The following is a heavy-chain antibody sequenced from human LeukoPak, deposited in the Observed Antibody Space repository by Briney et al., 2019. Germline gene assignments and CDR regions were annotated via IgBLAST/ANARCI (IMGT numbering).Heavy chain of an antibody. V-gene: IGHV1-69*04. J-gene: IGHJ5*02. CDR3: AREVKDGYDRLNWFDP. D-gene: IGHD5-12*01. Sequence: SVKVSCKASGGTFSSYAISWVRQAPGQGLEWMGRIIPIFGIANYAQKFQGRVTITADKSTSTAYMELSSLRSEDTAVYYCAREVKDGYDRLNWFDPWGQGTLVTVSS. CDR2: IIPIFGIA. CDR1: GGTFSSYA.